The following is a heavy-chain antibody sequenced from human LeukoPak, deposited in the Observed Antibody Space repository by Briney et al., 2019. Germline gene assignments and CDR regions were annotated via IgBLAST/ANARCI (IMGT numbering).Heavy chain of an antibody. Sequence: GGSLRLSCAASGFTVSSNYMSWVRQAPGKGLEWVSVLYSGGSTYYADSVKGRFTISRDNSKNTLYLQMNSLRAEDTAVYYCARVGGGSSSPYYYYYYMDVWGKGTTVTVSS. CDR3: ARVGGGSSSPYYYYYYMDV. D-gene: IGHD6-6*01. J-gene: IGHJ6*03. CDR2: LYSGGST. CDR1: GFTVSSNY. V-gene: IGHV3-53*01.